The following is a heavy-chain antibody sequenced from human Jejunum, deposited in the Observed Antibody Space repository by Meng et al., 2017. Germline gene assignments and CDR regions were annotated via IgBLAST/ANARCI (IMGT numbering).Heavy chain of an antibody. CDR3: ATEYRISETFDY. CDR2: IGSNGRDT. J-gene: IGHJ4*02. CDR1: GFIFSTYD. D-gene: IGHD6-6*01. Sequence: QVQLGESGGGVVQPGRSLTRSGAASGFIFSTYDMPWVRQAPGKGLEWVAFIGSNGRDTFYADSVKGRFTISRDNSKNTLYLQMNSLRAEDTAIYYCATEYRISETFDYWGQGTLVTVSS. V-gene: IGHV3-33*01.